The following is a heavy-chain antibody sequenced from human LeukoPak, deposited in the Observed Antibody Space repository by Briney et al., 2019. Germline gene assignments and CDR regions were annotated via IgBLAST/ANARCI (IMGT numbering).Heavy chain of an antibody. Sequence: PSETLSLTCAVYGGSFSGYYWSWIRQPPGKGLEWIGEINHSGSTNYNPSLKSRVTISVDTSKNQFSLKLSSVTAADTAVYYRARGTRWLRLNYWGQGTLVTVSS. CDR2: INHSGST. D-gene: IGHD5-24*01. CDR1: GGSFSGYY. J-gene: IGHJ4*02. CDR3: ARGTRWLRLNY. V-gene: IGHV4-34*01.